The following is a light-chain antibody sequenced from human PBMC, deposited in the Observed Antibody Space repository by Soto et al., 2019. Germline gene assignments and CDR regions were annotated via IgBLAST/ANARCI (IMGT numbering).Light chain of an antibody. J-gene: IGKJ1*01. V-gene: IGKV1-5*01. Sequence: DIQMTQSPSTLSASVGDRVTITCLASQSISSWLAWYQKKPGKAPKLLIYDASSLESGVPSRFSGSGSGTECTLTITSLQPDDVATYYCQQYNSYPWTFGQGTKVDIK. CDR2: DAS. CDR3: QQYNSYPWT. CDR1: QSISSW.